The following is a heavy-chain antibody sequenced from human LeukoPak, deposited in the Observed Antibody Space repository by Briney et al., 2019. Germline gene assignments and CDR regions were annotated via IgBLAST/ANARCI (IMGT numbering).Heavy chain of an antibody. Sequence: PGESLKISCEGSGYSFSNYWIGWVRQMPGKGLEWMGIIYPGDYETRYSPSFQGLVTISVDKSIGTAYLQWSSLKASDTAMYYCAIPPGYCGNDCSFDHWGQGTLVTVSS. CDR1: GYSFSNYW. CDR2: IYPGDYET. D-gene: IGHD2-21*02. V-gene: IGHV5-51*01. CDR3: AIPPGYCGNDCSFDH. J-gene: IGHJ4*02.